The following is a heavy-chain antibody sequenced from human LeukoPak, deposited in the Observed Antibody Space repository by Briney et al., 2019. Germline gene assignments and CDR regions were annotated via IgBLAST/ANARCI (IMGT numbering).Heavy chain of an antibody. Sequence: GGSLRLSCAASGFTFSSYAMHWVRQAPGKGLEWVANIRQDGSEKQYVDSVKGRFTISRDNAKNSLYLQMNSLRAEDTAVYFCARDPYYSETSGYEFGAFDIWGQGTKVTVSS. CDR3: ARDPYYSETSGYEFGAFDI. V-gene: IGHV3-7*01. CDR1: GFTFSSYA. D-gene: IGHD3-22*01. J-gene: IGHJ3*02. CDR2: IRQDGSEK.